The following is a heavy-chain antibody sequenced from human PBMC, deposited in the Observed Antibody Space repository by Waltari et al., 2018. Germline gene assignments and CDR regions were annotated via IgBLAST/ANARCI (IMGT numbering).Heavy chain of an antibody. CDR3: ARFPRELSYYYGMDV. D-gene: IGHD1-7*01. CDR2: ISSSSSTI. CDR1: GFTFSSCS. V-gene: IGHV3-48*01. J-gene: IGHJ6*02. Sequence: EVQLVESGGGLVQPGGSLRLSCAASGFTFSSCSMHWVRPAPGKGLEWVSYISSSSSTIYYADSVKGRFTISRDNAKNSLYLQMNSLRAEDTAVYYCARFPRELSYYYGMDVWGQGTTVTVSS.